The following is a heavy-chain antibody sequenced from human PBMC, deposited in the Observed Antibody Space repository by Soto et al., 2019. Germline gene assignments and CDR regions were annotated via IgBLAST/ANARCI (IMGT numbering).Heavy chain of an antibody. Sequence: SSETLSLTCTVSGGSISSSSYYWGWIRQPPGKGLEWIGSIYYSGSTYYNPSLKSRVTISVDTSKNQFSLKLSSVTAADTAVYYCARHSSGVLRSFDYWGQGTLVTVS. J-gene: IGHJ4*02. D-gene: IGHD3-22*01. CDR1: GGSISSSSYY. CDR2: IYYSGST. CDR3: ARHSSGVLRSFDY. V-gene: IGHV4-39*01.